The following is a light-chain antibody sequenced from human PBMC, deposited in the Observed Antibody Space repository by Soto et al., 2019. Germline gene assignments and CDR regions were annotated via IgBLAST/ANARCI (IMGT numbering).Light chain of an antibody. Sequence: QSVLTQPPSVSGAPGQTVTISCTGSNSNVGGGYDVHWYQQLPGSAPKLLIYANNNRPSGVPDRFSGSKSGTSASLAITGLQAEDEADYYCATWDGSLPGEVFGGGTKLTVL. CDR2: ANN. J-gene: IGLJ2*01. CDR3: ATWDGSLPGEV. V-gene: IGLV1-40*01. CDR1: NSNVGGGYD.